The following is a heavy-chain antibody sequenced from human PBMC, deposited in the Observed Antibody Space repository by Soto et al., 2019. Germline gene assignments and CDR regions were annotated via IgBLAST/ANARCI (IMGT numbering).Heavy chain of an antibody. V-gene: IGHV3-9*01. J-gene: IGHJ6*02. Sequence: LRLSCAATGFTFYDYAMHWVRHASGKGLEWVSGINWNGGSIGYADSVKGRFTISRDNAKSSLYLQMSSLRPEDTALYYCAKDYGSTYGCYSGMAVWGQGTTVTVSS. CDR2: INWNGGSI. CDR3: AKDYGSTYGCYSGMAV. CDR1: GFTFYDYA. D-gene: IGHD5-18*01.